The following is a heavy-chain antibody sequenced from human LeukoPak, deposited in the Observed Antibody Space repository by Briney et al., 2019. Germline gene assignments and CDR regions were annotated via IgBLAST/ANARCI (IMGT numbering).Heavy chain of an antibody. D-gene: IGHD6-25*01. CDR3: ATRMDPSSGLYYYYYYYMDV. Sequence: QPGGSLRLSCAASGFTFSSYEMNWVRQAPGKGLEWVSYISSSGSTIYYADSVKGRFTISRDNAKNSLYLQMNSLRAEDTAVYYCATRMDPSSGLYYYYYYYMDVWGKGTTVTISS. CDR1: GFTFSSYE. V-gene: IGHV3-48*03. J-gene: IGHJ6*03. CDR2: ISSSGSTI.